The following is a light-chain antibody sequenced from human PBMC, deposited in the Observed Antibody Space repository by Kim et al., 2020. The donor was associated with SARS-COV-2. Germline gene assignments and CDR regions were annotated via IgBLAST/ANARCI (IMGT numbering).Light chain of an antibody. CDR2: RDS. CDR1: NIVSKD. J-gene: IGLJ2*01. CDR3: QVWDSSTSHVV. V-gene: IGLV3-9*01. Sequence: RRQTARTPCGGTNIVSKDVQWCRSNPGQALLLVFYRDSNRPSGIPERVSGSNAGNTATLTTSTAQAGDEADYYCQVWDSSTSHVVLGEGTKLT.